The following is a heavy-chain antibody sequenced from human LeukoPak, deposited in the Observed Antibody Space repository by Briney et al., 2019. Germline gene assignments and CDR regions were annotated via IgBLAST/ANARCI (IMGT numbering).Heavy chain of an antibody. D-gene: IGHD6-13*01. Sequence: PSETLSLICTVSGGSISSYYWSWIRQPPGKGLEWIGYIYYSGSTNYNPPLKSRVTISVDTSKNQFSLKLSSVTAADTAVYYCARVRQQLAHNYYYYYYMDVWGKGTTVTVSS. CDR2: IYYSGST. CDR1: GGSISSYY. CDR3: ARVRQQLAHNYYYYYYMDV. V-gene: IGHV4-59*01. J-gene: IGHJ6*03.